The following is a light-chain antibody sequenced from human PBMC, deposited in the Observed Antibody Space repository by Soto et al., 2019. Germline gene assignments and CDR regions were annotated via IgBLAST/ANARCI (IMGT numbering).Light chain of an antibody. J-gene: IGKJ3*01. V-gene: IGKV3-20*01. CDR2: AAS. CDR1: QTLSTNS. Sequence: EIVLTQSPGTLSLSPGERATLSCRASQTLSTNSLAWYQQRLGQTPRLLIYAASTRDTDIPDRFNGSGSGTDFALTLSRLEPEDFALYYWQQYDASPLPFGAGTKVDVK. CDR3: QQYDASPLP.